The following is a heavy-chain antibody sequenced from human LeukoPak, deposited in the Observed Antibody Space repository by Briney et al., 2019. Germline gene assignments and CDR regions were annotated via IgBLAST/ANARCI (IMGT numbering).Heavy chain of an antibody. V-gene: IGHV3-74*01. CDR3: ARDRPRTGFDY. J-gene: IGHJ4*02. D-gene: IGHD1-1*01. CDR2: IKSDGTGI. CDR1: GFTFSDYW. Sequence: PGGSLRLSCAASGFTFSDYWMYWVRQAPGKGLVWVSRIKSDGTGILYADFVEGRFTISRDNAKNALYLQMTSLRDEDTAVYYCARDRPRTGFDYWGQGTLVTVSS.